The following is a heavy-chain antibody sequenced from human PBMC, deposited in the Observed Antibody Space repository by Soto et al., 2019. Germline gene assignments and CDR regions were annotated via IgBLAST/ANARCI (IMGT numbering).Heavy chain of an antibody. Sequence: EGSLRLSCAASGFTFSSYGMHWVRQAPGKGLEWVAVIWYEGSNKYYADSVKGRFTISRDNSKNTLYLQMNSLRAEDTAVYYCARSDWLLRVVGMDVWGQGTTVTVSS. CDR1: GFTFSSYG. D-gene: IGHD3-9*01. CDR2: IWYEGSNK. V-gene: IGHV3-33*01. CDR3: ARSDWLLRVVGMDV. J-gene: IGHJ6*02.